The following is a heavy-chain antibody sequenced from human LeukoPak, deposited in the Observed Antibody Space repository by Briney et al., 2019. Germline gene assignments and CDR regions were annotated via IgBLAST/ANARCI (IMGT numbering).Heavy chain of an antibody. CDR2: ISSSSSYI. V-gene: IGHV3-21*01. J-gene: IGHJ4*02. Sequence: TGGSLRLSCAASGFTFSSYSMNWVRQAPGKGLEWVSSISSSSSYIYYADSVKGRFTISRDNAKNSLYLQMNSLRAEDTAVYYCARDLTKYGSGSYYNSFDYWGQGTLVTVSS. CDR3: ARDLTKYGSGSYYNSFDY. CDR1: GFTFSSYS. D-gene: IGHD3-10*01.